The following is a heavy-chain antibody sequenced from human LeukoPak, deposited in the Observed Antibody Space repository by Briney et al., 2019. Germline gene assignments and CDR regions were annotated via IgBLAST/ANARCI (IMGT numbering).Heavy chain of an antibody. V-gene: IGHV3-9*01. CDR3: AKDITSQFGEFIYPNALDT. CDR1: GFTFSIHA. J-gene: IGHJ3*02. Sequence: PGGSLRLSCAASGFTFSIHAMSWVRQAPGKGLEWVSGISYNSGTIVYADSVKGRFTISRDNARNSLFLQMNSLRPEDRALYYCAKDITSQFGEFIYPNALDTWGQGTTVTVSS. CDR2: ISYNSGTI. D-gene: IGHD3-10*01.